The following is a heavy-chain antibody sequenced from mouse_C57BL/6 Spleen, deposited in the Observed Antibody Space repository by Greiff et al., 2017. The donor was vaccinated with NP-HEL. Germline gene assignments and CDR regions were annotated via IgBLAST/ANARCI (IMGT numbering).Heavy chain of an antibody. CDR1: GYAFSSYW. Sequence: QVQLQQSGAELVKPGASVKISCKASGYAFSSYWMNWVKQRPGKGLEWIGQIYPGDGDTNYNGKFKGKATLTADKSSSTAYMQLSSLTSEDSAVFFCARGNYGSTRYLDDWGTGTTVTVSS. CDR3: ARGNYGSTRYLDD. V-gene: IGHV1-80*01. J-gene: IGHJ1*03. D-gene: IGHD1-1*01. CDR2: IYPGDGDT.